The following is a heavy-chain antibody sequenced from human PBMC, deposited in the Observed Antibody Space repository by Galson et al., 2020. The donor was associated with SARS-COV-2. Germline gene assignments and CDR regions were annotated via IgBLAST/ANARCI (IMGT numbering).Heavy chain of an antibody. CDR3: ARDKHYDFWSGYYPGYYYYYGMDV. CDR2: ISSSVSTI. CDR1: GFTFSSYE. Sequence: TGGSLRLSCAASGFTFSSYEMNWVRQAPGKGLEWVSYISSSVSTIYYAYSVKGRFSISRDNDKNPLYLQMNSLRAEDTAVYYCARDKHYDFWSGYYPGYYYYYGMDVGGQGTTVTVSS. J-gene: IGHJ6*02. D-gene: IGHD3-3*01. V-gene: IGHV3-48*03.